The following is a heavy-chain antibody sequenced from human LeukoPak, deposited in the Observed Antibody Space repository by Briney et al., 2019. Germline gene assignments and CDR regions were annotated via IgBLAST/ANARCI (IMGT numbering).Heavy chain of an antibody. J-gene: IGHJ4*02. CDR2: ISSSSSYI. V-gene: IGHV3-21*01. D-gene: IGHD3-10*01. Sequence: GGSLTLSCAASGFTFSSYSMNWVRQAPGKGLEWVSSISSSSSYIYYADSVKGRFTISRDNAKNSLYLQMNSLRAEDTAVYYCARDYYGSGSYYPGTFDYWGQGTLVTVSS. CDR1: GFTFSSYS. CDR3: ARDYYGSGSYYPGTFDY.